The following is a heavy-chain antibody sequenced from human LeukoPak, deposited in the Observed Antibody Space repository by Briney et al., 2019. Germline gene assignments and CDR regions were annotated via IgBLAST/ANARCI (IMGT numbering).Heavy chain of an antibody. CDR2: ISAYSGNT. CDR3: ARHSGSELFFDY. J-gene: IGHJ4*02. V-gene: IGHV1-18*01. Sequence: GASVKVSCKTSGYTFSNFGFSWVRQAPGQGLEWMGWISAYSGNTNSAQKVQGRVTMTTDTSTSTAYMELRSLTSDGTAVYYCARHSGSELFFDYWGQGTLVTVSS. D-gene: IGHD1-26*01. CDR1: GYTFSNFG.